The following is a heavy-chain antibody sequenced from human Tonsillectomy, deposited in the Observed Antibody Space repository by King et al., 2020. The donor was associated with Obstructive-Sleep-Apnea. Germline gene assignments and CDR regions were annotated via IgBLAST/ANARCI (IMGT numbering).Heavy chain of an antibody. J-gene: IGHJ4*02. CDR2: INPNSGGT. CDR3: ARDPTPYYYDSVEYYFDY. CDR1: GYTFTGYY. Sequence: QLVQSGAEVKKPGASVKVSCKASGYTFTGYYMHWVRQAPGQGLEWMGWINPNSGGTNYAQKFQGWVTMTRDTSISTAYMELSRLRSDDTAVYYCARDPTPYYYDSVEYYFDYWGQGTLVTVSS. D-gene: IGHD3-22*01. V-gene: IGHV1-2*04.